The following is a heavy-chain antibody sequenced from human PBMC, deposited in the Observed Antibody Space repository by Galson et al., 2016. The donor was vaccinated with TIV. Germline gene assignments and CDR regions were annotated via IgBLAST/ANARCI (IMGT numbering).Heavy chain of an antibody. J-gene: IGHJ6*02. CDR2: VDPEDGQA. Sequence: QSGAEVKKPGTTVKISCKVSGHNFTDYYIHWMQQAPGKGFEWMGHVDPEDGQAKYAAKFQGGVTITADTSTDTTYMELNYLRSEDTAIYYCTTVRLRGSGGMDVWGRGTTVIVSS. V-gene: IGHV1-69-2*01. CDR1: GHNFTDYY. D-gene: IGHD2-8*02. CDR3: TTVRLRGSGGMDV.